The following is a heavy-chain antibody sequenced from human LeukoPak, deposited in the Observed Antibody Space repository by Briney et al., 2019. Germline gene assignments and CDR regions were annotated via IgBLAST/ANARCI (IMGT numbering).Heavy chain of an antibody. J-gene: IGHJ4*02. CDR1: GYTFTGYY. CDR3: ARDYRLQLPDY. D-gene: IGHD2-2*01. V-gene: IGHV1-2*02. CDR2: INPNTGGT. Sequence: ASVKVSCKASGYTFTGYYMHWVRQAPGQGLEWMGWINPNTGGTIYAQNFQGRVTMTRDTSISTAYMELNSLTSDDTAVYYCARDYRLQLPDYWGQGTLVTVSS.